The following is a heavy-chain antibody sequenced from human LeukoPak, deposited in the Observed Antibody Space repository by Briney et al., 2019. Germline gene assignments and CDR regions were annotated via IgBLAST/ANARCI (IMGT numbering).Heavy chain of an antibody. CDR3: ARDTHFDY. CDR1: KFTFSNFA. Sequence: PGGSLRLSCAASKFTFSNFAMHWVRQAPGKGLEWVALISYDGSKKYYADSVKGRFTISRDNSKNTLGLQMNSLRAEDTAVYYCARDTHFDYWGQGTLVTVSS. J-gene: IGHJ4*02. V-gene: IGHV3-30*04. CDR2: ISYDGSKK.